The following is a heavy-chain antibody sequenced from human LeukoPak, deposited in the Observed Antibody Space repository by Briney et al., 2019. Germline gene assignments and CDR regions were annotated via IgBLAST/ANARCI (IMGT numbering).Heavy chain of an antibody. CDR2: INHSGST. D-gene: IGHD3-22*01. CDR1: GGSFSGYY. J-gene: IGHJ4*02. CDR3: ASGADSSNYFLYY. Sequence: PSETLSLTCAVYGGSFSGYYWSWIRQPPGKGLEWIGEINHSGSTNYNPSLKSRVAISVDTSKNQFSLRLSSVTAADTAVYYCASGADSSNYFLYYWGPGILVTVSS. V-gene: IGHV4-34*01.